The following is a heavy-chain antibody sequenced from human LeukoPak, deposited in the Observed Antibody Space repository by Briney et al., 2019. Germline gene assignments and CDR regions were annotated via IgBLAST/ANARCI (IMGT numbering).Heavy chain of an antibody. V-gene: IGHV1-18*01. CDR3: ARDETIDSNDDYGGLNDY. J-gene: IGHJ4*02. Sequence: GASVKVSCKVSGYTFTSYGITWVRQAPGQGLEWMGGIKSYNGDTKYAQQLQGRVTMTTDTSTSTAYMELRSLRSDDTAVYYCARDETIDSNDDYGGLNDYWGQGTLVTVSS. D-gene: IGHD4-23*01. CDR2: IKSYNGDT. CDR1: GYTFTSYG.